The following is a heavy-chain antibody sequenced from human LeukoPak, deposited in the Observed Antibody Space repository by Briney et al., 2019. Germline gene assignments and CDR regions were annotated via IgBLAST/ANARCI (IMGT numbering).Heavy chain of an antibody. CDR3: AALTDGVVAGTSDY. V-gene: IGHV1-58*02. D-gene: IGHD6-19*01. J-gene: IGHJ4*02. Sequence: SVKVSCKASGFTFTSSAMQWVRQARGQRLEWIGWIVVGSGNTNYAQKFQERVTITRDMSTSTAYMELSSLRSEDTAVYCCAALTDGVVAGTSDYWGQGTLVTVSS. CDR1: GFTFTSSA. CDR2: IVVGSGNT.